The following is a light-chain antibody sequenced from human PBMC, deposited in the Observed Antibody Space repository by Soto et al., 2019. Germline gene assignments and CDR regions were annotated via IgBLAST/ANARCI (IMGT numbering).Light chain of an antibody. Sequence: EIVMTQSPATLSVSPGERATLSCRASQSVSSNLAWYQQKHGQAPRLLIYGASTRATGIPARFSGSGAGTECTLTISSLQSEDFEVYYCQQYNKWPPITFGQGTRLEIK. J-gene: IGKJ5*01. CDR1: QSVSSN. CDR2: GAS. V-gene: IGKV3D-15*01. CDR3: QQYNKWPPIT.